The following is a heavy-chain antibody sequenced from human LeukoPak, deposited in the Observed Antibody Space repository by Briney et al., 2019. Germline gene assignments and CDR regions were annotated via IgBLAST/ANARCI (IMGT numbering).Heavy chain of an antibody. D-gene: IGHD3-16*01. CDR1: GGTFGSYG. Sequence: ASVKVSCKISGGTFGSYGISWVRQAPGQGHEWMGRTIPIRGMTNYAQKFQGGVTITADTSTSTAYMELSSLTSEDTAVYFCARGPYDGTFYFDSWGQGTLVIVSS. V-gene: IGHV1-69*04. CDR3: ARGPYDGTFYFDS. J-gene: IGHJ4*02. CDR2: TIPIRGMT.